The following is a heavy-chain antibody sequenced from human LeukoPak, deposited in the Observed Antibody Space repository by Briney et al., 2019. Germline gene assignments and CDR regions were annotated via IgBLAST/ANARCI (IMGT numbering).Heavy chain of an antibody. D-gene: IGHD5-18*01. Sequence: PGGSLRLSCAASKFSFSAYWMHWVRQAPGKGLVWVSRINSDGSRTNYADSVKGRFTISRDNAKNTLYLQMNSLRAEDTALYYCARDPIGYSYIDYWGQGTLVTVSS. CDR1: KFSFSAYW. V-gene: IGHV3-74*01. J-gene: IGHJ4*02. CDR2: INSDGSRT. CDR3: ARDPIGYSYIDY.